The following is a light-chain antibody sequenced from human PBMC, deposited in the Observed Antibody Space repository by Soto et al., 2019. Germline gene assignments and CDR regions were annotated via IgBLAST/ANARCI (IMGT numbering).Light chain of an antibody. V-gene: IGKV3-20*01. CDR2: GAS. CDR1: QSVSSSY. CDR3: QHYGSSAGT. J-gene: IGKJ1*01. Sequence: EIVLTQSPGTLFLSPGERATLSCRASQSVSSSYLAWYQQKPGQAPRLLIYGASIRATGIPDRFSGSGSGTDFTLTISRLAPEDFVVYYCQHYGSSAGTFGQGTEVEIK.